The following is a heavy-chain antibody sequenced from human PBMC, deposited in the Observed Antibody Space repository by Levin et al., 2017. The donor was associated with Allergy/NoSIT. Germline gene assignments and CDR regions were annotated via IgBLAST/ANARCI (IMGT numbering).Heavy chain of an antibody. D-gene: IGHD4-17*01. CDR3: AKDVYGDYPGGQY. V-gene: IGHV3-30*18. CDR1: GFGFSDFG. CDR2: ISYDGSNK. J-gene: IGHJ1*01. Sequence: GGSLRLSCAASGFGFSDFGMHWVRQAPGKGLEWVAIISYDGSNKYYADSVKGRFTISRDNSKNTLYLQMNNLRPEDTAVYYCAKDVYGDYPGGQYWGQGTLVTVSS.